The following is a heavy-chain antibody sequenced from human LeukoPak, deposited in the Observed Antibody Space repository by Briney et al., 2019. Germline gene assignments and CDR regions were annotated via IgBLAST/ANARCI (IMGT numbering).Heavy chain of an antibody. CDR2: IEQDGSEK. Sequence: GGSLRLSCAASGFTFSSYWMSWVRQAPGKGLEWVANIEQDGSEKYYVDSVKGRFTISRDNAKNSLYLQMNSLRAEDTAVYYCARETGTFYYYGMDVWGKGTTVTVSS. D-gene: IGHD1/OR15-1a*01. J-gene: IGHJ6*04. CDR3: ARETGTFYYYGMDV. CDR1: GFTFSSYW. V-gene: IGHV3-7*03.